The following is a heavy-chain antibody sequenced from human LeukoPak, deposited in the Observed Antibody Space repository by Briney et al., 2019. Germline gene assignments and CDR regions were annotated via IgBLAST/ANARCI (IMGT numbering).Heavy chain of an antibody. V-gene: IGHV3-11*06. CDR2: ITSSRSYT. J-gene: IGHJ4*02. CDR3: ARAPSAVAGMLDY. CDR1: GFSFSDYY. Sequence: GGSLRLSCAASGFSFSDYYMSWIRQAPGKGLGWVSYITSSRSYTNYADSVKGRFTISRDNAKNSLYLQMNSLRAEDTAVYYCARAPSAVAGMLDYWGQGTLVTVSS. D-gene: IGHD6-19*01.